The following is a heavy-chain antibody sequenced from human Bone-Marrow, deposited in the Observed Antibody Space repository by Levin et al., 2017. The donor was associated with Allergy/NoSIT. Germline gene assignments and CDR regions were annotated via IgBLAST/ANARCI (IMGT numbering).Heavy chain of an antibody. V-gene: IGHV3-49*03. CDR2: IRSKTYGGTT. J-gene: IGHJ6*02. CDR1: GFNFGDYA. CDR3: TRYIDYDFWSAAGYYYYYGMDV. D-gene: IGHD3-3*01. Sequence: GGSLRLSCTASGFNFGDYAMSWFRQAPGKGLEWVGFIRSKTYGGTTDYAASVKGRFTISRDDSKSIAYLQMNSLKTEDTAVYYCTRYIDYDFWSAAGYYYYYGMDVWGQGTTVTVSS.